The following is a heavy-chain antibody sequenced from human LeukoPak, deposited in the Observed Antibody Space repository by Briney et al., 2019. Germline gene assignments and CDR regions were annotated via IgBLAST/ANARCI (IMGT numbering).Heavy chain of an antibody. CDR2: IIPIFGTA. Sequence: SVKVSCKASGGTFSSYAISWVRQAPGQGLEWMGGIIPIFGTANYAQKFQGRVTITTDESTSTAYMELSSLRSEDTAVYYCARSPGYSNPDYYYYMDVWGKGTTVTVSS. CDR3: ARSPGYSNPDYYYYMDV. V-gene: IGHV1-69*05. J-gene: IGHJ6*03. CDR1: GGTFSSYA. D-gene: IGHD4-11*01.